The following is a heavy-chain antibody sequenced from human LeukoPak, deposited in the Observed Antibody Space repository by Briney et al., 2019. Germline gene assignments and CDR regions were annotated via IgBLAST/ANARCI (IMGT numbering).Heavy chain of an antibody. CDR1: GFTFSSYG. CDR3: AKEITMIPKLDFDY. J-gene: IGHJ4*02. V-gene: IGHV3-33*06. D-gene: IGHD3-22*01. Sequence: GGSLRLSCAASGFTFSSYGMHWVRQAPAKGLEWVAVIWYDGSNKYYADSVKGRFTISRDNSKNTLYLQMNSLRAEDTAVYYCAKEITMIPKLDFDYWGQGTLVTVSS. CDR2: IWYDGSNK.